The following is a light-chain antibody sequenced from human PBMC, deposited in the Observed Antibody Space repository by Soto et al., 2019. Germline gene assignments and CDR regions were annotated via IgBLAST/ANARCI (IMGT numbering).Light chain of an antibody. J-gene: IGKJ4*01. CDR2: DAS. CDR3: QQYDNLPT. V-gene: IGKV1-33*01. Sequence: DIQMTQSPSSLSASVGDRVTITCQASQDISNYLNWYQQKPGKAPKLLIYDASNLEIGVPSRFSGSGSGTDFTFTISSLQPEDIATYYCQQYDNLPTFGGGTKVDIK. CDR1: QDISNY.